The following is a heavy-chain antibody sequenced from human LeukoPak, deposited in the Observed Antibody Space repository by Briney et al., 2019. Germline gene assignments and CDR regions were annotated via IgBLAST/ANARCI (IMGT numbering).Heavy chain of an antibody. Sequence: ASVKVSCKASGYTFTSYYMHWVRQAPGQGLEWMGIINPSGGSTSYAQRFQGRVTMTMDTSTSTVYMELSSLRSEDTAVYYCARDQGWYGDYAGLIDYWGQGTLVTVSS. D-gene: IGHD4-17*01. CDR1: GYTFTSYY. CDR2: INPSGGST. J-gene: IGHJ4*02. V-gene: IGHV1-46*01. CDR3: ARDQGWYGDYAGLIDY.